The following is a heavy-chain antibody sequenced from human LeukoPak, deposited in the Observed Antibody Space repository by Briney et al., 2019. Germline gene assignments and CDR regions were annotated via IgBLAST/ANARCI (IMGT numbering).Heavy chain of an antibody. V-gene: IGHV4-34*01. CDR1: GGSFSGYY. CDR3: ARSAKSDYDFWSGSIDY. Sequence: PSETLSLTCAVYGGSFSGYYWSWIRQPPGKGLEWIGEINHSGSTNYNPSLKSRVTISVDTSKNQFSLKLSSVTAADTAVYYCARSAKSDYDFWSGSIDYWGQGTLVTVSS. CDR2: INHSGST. J-gene: IGHJ4*02. D-gene: IGHD3-3*01.